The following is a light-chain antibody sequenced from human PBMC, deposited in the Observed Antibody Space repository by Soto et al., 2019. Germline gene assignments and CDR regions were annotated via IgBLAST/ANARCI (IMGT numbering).Light chain of an antibody. CDR2: DVN. V-gene: IGLV2-14*03. CDR1: SSDVGGYDY. Sequence: QSALTQPASVSGSPGQSITFSCTGTSSDVGGYDYVSWHQQYPGKAPKLIIYDVNNRPSGVSSRFSGSKSGNTASLTISGLQTEDEADYYCCAYSTSGTHVFGTGTKLTVL. J-gene: IGLJ1*01. CDR3: CAYSTSGTHV.